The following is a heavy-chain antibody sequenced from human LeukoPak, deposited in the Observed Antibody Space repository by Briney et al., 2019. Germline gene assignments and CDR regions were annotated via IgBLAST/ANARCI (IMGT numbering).Heavy chain of an antibody. J-gene: IGHJ5*02. V-gene: IGHV4-34*01. CDR2: INHSGST. CDR3: ARGIAAAGTSPHWFDP. D-gene: IGHD6-13*01. Sequence: SETLSLTCAVYGGSFSGYYWSWIRQPPGKGLEGIGEINHSGSTNYNPSLKSRVTISVDTSKNQFSLKLSSVTAADTAVYYCARGIAAAGTSPHWFDPWGQGTLVTVSS. CDR1: GGSFSGYY.